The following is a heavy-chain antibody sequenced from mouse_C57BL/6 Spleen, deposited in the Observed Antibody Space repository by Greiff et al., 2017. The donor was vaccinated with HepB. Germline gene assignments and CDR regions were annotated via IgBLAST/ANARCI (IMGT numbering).Heavy chain of an antibody. J-gene: IGHJ2*01. Sequence: QVQLQQPGAELVKPGASVKLSCKASGYTFTSYWMHWVKQRPGQGLEWIGMIHPNSGSTNYNEKFKSKATLTVDKSSSTAYMQLSSLTSEDPAVYYCARDYGSSPFDYWGQGTTLTVSS. CDR3: ARDYGSSPFDY. CDR2: IHPNSGST. V-gene: IGHV1-64*01. CDR1: GYTFTSYW. D-gene: IGHD1-1*01.